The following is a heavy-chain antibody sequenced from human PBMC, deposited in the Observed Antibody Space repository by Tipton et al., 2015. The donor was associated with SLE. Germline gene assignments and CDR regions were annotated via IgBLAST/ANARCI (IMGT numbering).Heavy chain of an antibody. CDR3: ARGSGTYYNDADY. D-gene: IGHD3-10*01. CDR1: GYTFTTYG. V-gene: IGHV1-18*01. CDR2: ISTYNGNT. Sequence: QSGAEVKKPGASVRVSCKASGYTFTTYGISWVRQAPGQGLEWMGWISTYNGNTNYAQKFQGRVTMTRSTSISTAYMELSSLRSEDTAVYFCARGSGTYYNDADYWGQGTLVTVSS. J-gene: IGHJ4*02.